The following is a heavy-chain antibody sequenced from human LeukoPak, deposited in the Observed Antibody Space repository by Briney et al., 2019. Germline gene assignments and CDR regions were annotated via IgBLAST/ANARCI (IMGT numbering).Heavy chain of an antibody. CDR2: IYHSGST. V-gene: IGHV4-30-2*01. Sequence: PSQTLSLTCAVSGGSISSGGYSWSWIRQPPGKGLEWIGYIYHSGSTYYNPSLKSRVTISVDRSKNQFSLKLSSVTAADTAVYYCARGPLRYFPGGDYYYYGMDVWGQGTTVTVSS. J-gene: IGHJ6*02. D-gene: IGHD3-9*01. CDR1: GGSISSGGYS. CDR3: ARGPLRYFPGGDYYYYGMDV.